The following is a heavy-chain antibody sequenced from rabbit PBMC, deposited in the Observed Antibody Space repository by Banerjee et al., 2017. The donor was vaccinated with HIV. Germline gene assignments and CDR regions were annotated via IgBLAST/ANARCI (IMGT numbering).Heavy chain of an antibody. CDR1: GFDFNSKT. CDR2: IGAGDGST. J-gene: IGHJ4*01. Sequence: QSLEESGGDLVKPEGSLTLTCKASGFDFNSKTMCWFRQAPGKGPEWIACIGAGDGSTDYASWAKGRFTISKTSSTTVTLQMTSLTAADTATYFCGRAGSTYWSWDYFNLWGPGTLVTVS. D-gene: IGHD8-1*01. V-gene: IGHV1S40*01. CDR3: GRAGSTYWSWDYFNL.